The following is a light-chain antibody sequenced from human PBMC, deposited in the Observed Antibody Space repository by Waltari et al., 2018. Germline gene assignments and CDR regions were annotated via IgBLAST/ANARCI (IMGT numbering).Light chain of an antibody. CDR1: QGISSY. V-gene: IGKV1-9*01. J-gene: IGKJ3*01. Sequence: IQLTQSPSSLSASVGDRVTITCRASQGISSYLAWYQQKPGKAPKLLIYAASTLQSGVPSRFSGSGSGTDFTLTISSLQPEDFATYYCQQLNSYPRGLTFGPGTKVDIK. CDR3: QQLNSYPRGLT. CDR2: AAS.